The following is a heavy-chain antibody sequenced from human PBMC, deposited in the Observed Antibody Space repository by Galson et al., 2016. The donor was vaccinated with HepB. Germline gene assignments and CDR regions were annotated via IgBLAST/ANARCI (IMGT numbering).Heavy chain of an antibody. J-gene: IGHJ5*02. V-gene: IGHV3-23*01. CDR2: ISGSLSSR. D-gene: IGHD3-3*01. CDR3: ARERDRGRFVEWSRAGFDP. CDR1: GFTFSSYT. Sequence: SLRLSCAASGFTFSSYTMGWVRQAPGKGMEWVSSISGSLSSRYYADSVKGRFTISRDNSKNTLYLQLTGLRAEDTAVYYCARERDRGRFVEWSRAGFDPWGQGTLVTVS.